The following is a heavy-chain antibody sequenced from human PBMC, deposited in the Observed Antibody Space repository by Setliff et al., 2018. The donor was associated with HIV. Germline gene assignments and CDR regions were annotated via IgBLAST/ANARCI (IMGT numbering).Heavy chain of an antibody. V-gene: IGHV4-39*01. J-gene: IGHJ4*02. Sequence: SETLSLTCSVTGAPTSRDNYFWGWIRQPPGKGLEWIANIHSPGTVYYNPSLRSRVTISVDTSQSRFSLELTSVTAADTAVYYCARPSFGIGGGANFDSWGQGTLVTVAS. CDR1: GAPTSRDNYF. CDR2: IHSPGTV. D-gene: IGHD3-3*01. CDR3: ARPSFGIGGGANFDS.